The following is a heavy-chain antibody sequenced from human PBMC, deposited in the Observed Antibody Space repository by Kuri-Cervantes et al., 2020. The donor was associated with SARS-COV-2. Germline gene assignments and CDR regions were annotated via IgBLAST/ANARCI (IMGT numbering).Heavy chain of an antibody. CDR1: GGSFSDYS. V-gene: IGHV4-34*01. CDR2: INHSGRS. J-gene: IGHJ5*02. CDR3: ARNYDFWSGYSLKNWFDP. Sequence: ESLKISCAVYGGSFSDYSWSWIRQPPGKGLEWIGEINHSGRSNYNPSLKSRVTISVDTSKNQFSLKLSSVTAADTAVYYCARNYDFWSGYSLKNWFDPWGQGTLVTVSS. D-gene: IGHD3-3*01.